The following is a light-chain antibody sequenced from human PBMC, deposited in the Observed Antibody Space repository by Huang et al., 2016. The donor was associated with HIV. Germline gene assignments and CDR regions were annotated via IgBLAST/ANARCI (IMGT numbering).Light chain of an antibody. Sequence: DIQMTQSPSSVSASEGDTVTITCRASQDISIWLAWYQQKPREAPTLLIHSASILVSGVPSRFSGSGSGTNFSLTINGLRPDDFATYYCLQADISPRSFGQGTRL. CDR1: QDISIW. CDR2: SAS. CDR3: LQADISPRS. V-gene: IGKV1-12*01. J-gene: IGKJ5*01.